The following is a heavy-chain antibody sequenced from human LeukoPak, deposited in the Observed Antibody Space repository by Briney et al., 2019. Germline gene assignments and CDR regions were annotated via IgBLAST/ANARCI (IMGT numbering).Heavy chain of an antibody. Sequence: ASVKVSCKASGYTFTGYYMHWVRQAPGQGLEWMGWISAYNGNTNYAQKLQGRVTMATDTSTSTAYMELRSLRSDDTAVYYCARVFELGYCSGGSCPYYFDYWGQGTLVTVSS. CDR1: GYTFTGYY. V-gene: IGHV1-18*04. CDR2: ISAYNGNT. J-gene: IGHJ4*02. CDR3: ARVFELGYCSGGSCPYYFDY. D-gene: IGHD2-15*01.